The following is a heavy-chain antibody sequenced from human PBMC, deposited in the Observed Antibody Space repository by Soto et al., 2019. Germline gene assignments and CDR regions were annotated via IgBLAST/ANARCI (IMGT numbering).Heavy chain of an antibody. Sequence: QVPLVESGGGVVQPGRPLRLSCAASGFPFSSYGMHWVRQAPGKGLEWVAVIWYDGSNKYYADSVKGRFTISRDNSKTTMFLQMNSLRAEDTAVYYCAREGPLLWFGEYYGMDVWGQGTTVTVSS. J-gene: IGHJ6*02. CDR2: IWYDGSNK. D-gene: IGHD3-10*01. CDR3: AREGPLLWFGEYYGMDV. V-gene: IGHV3-33*01. CDR1: GFPFSSYG.